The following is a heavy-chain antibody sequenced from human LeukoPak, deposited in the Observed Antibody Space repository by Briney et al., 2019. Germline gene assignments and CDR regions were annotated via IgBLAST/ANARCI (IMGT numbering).Heavy chain of an antibody. CDR2: VKTKADGGTT. D-gene: IGHD3-10*01. V-gene: IGHV3-15*01. Sequence: PGGSLRLSCAASGFSFSNAWMTWVRPAREKGLECVGHVKTKADGGTTDYAAPVKGRFTVSRDDSKNTLYLQMNGLNTEDTAVYYCSTRLWFGELLREYWGQGTLVTVSS. CDR3: STRLWFGELLREY. CDR1: GFSFSNAW. J-gene: IGHJ4*02.